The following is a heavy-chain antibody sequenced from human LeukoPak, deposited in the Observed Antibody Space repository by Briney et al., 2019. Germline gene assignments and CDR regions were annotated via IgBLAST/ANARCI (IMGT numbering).Heavy chain of an antibody. D-gene: IGHD5-18*01. V-gene: IGHV3-23*01. CDR1: GFTFSSYA. CDR3: AKEAGGYSYGFYFDY. CDR2: ISGSGGST. J-gene: IGHJ4*02. Sequence: PGGSLRLSSAASGFTFSSYAMSWVRQAPGKGLEWVSAISGSGGSTYYADSVKGRFTSSRDNSKNTLYLQMNSLRAEDMAVYYCAKEAGGYSYGFYFDYGGQGTLVTVSS.